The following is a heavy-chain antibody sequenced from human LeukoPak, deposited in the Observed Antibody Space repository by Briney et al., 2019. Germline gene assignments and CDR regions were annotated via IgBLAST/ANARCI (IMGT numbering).Heavy chain of an antibody. D-gene: IGHD4-17*01. CDR2: ISSSSSYI. V-gene: IGHV3-21*01. CDR1: GFTFSSYS. J-gene: IGHJ3*02. Sequence: GGSLRLSCAASGFTFSSYSMNWARQAPGKGLEWVSSISSSSSYIYYADSVKGRFTISRDNAKNSLYLQMNSLRAEDTAVYYCARDRAPTVTTDLDAFDIWGQGTMVTVSS. CDR3: ARDRAPTVTTDLDAFDI.